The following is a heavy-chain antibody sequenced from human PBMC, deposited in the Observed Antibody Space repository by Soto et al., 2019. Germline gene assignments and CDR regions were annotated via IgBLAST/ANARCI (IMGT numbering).Heavy chain of an antibody. CDR3: AKDITKVDYGDSYFDY. J-gene: IGHJ4*02. D-gene: IGHD4-17*01. CDR1: GFTFSSYG. V-gene: IGHV3-30*18. Sequence: GGSLRLSCAASGFTFSSYGMHWVRQAPGKGLEWVAVISYDGSNKYYAGSVKGRFTISRDNSKNTLYLQMNSLRAEDTAVYYCAKDITKVDYGDSYFDYWGQGTLVTVSP. CDR2: ISYDGSNK.